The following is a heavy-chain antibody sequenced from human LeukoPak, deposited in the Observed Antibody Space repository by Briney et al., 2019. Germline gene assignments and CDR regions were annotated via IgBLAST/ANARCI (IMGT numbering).Heavy chain of an antibody. J-gene: IGHJ3*02. D-gene: IGHD6-6*01. V-gene: IGHV5-51*01. CDR1: GYSFSNYW. CDR3: ARQLQKSSGAFDI. Sequence: GESLKISCKGSGYSFSNYWIGWVRQMPGKGLEWMGIIYPGEYDIRYSPSFQGQVTISADKSINTAYLQWSSLKASDTAMYYCARQLQKSSGAFDIWGQGTMVTVSS. CDR2: IYPGEYDI.